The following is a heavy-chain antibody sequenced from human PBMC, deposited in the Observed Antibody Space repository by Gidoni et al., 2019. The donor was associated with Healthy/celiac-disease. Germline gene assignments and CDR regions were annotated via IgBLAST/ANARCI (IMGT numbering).Heavy chain of an antibody. CDR3: ARDPVAGPMGAFDI. V-gene: IGHV3-53*02. CDR2: IYSGGST. D-gene: IGHD6-19*01. J-gene: IGHJ3*02. Sequence: EVQLVETGGGLIQPGGSLRLSCAASGFTVSSNYMSWVRQAPGKGLEWVSVIYSGGSTYYADSVKGRFTISRDNSKNTLYLQMNSLRAEDTAVYYCARDPVAGPMGAFDIWGQGTMVTVSS. CDR1: GFTVSSNY.